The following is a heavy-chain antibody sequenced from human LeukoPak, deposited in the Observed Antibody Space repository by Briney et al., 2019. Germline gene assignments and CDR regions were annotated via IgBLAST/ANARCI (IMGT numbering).Heavy chain of an antibody. D-gene: IGHD6-13*01. CDR2: ISYHGTNK. CDR3: ARDRIAAADYYYYYYMDV. V-gene: IGHV3-30*03. J-gene: IGHJ6*03. CDR1: GFTFSSYG. Sequence: GGSLRLSCAASGFTFSSYGMHWVRQAPGKGLEWVAVISYHGTNKYYADSVKGRFTISRDNSKNTLYLQMNSLRAEDTAVYYCARDRIAAADYYYYYYMDVWGKGTTVTVSS.